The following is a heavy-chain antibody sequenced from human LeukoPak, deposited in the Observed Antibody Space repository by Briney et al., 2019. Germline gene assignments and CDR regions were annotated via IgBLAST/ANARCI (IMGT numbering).Heavy chain of an antibody. CDR2: IYYTGST. J-gene: IGHJ5*02. V-gene: IGHV4-59*01. CDR3: ARGGYYGSGNDFRFDP. Sequence: SETLSLTCAVYGGSFSSYYWSWIRQPPGKGLEWIGYIYYTGSTNHNPSLKSRVTISVDTSKNQFSLKLKSVTAADTAVYYCARGGYYGSGNDFRFDPWGQGTLVTVSS. CDR1: GGSFSSYY. D-gene: IGHD3-10*01.